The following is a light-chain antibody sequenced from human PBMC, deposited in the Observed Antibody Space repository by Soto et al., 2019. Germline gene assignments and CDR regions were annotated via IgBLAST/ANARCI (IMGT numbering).Light chain of an antibody. CDR1: QSISNW. V-gene: IGKV1-5*01. CDR3: PQYNSYS. CDR2: HAS. Sequence: DIQMTQSPSTLPASVGDRVTITCRASQSISNWLAWYQQNPGTAPKVLIYHASNLQSGVPSRFSGSGSGTEFTLTISSLQPDDFATYYCPQYNSYSFGQGTKVDIK. J-gene: IGKJ1*01.